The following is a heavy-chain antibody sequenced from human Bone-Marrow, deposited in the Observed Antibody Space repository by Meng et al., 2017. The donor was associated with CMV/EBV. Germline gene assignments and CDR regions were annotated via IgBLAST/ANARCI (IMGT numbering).Heavy chain of an antibody. CDR1: GFTFSSYA. V-gene: IGHV3-30*04. Sequence: GESLKIYYAVSGFTFSSYAMHWVRQAPGKGLERVAVISYDGSNKYYADSVKGRFTISRDNSKNTLYLQMNSLRAEDTAVYYCARGVGSSVGATSLASDYWGQGTLVTVYS. J-gene: IGHJ4*02. D-gene: IGHD1-26*01. CDR2: ISYDGSNK. CDR3: ARGVGSSVGATSLASDY.